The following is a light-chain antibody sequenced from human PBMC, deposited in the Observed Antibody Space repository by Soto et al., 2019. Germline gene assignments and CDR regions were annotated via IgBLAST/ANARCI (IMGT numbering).Light chain of an antibody. CDR2: AAS. V-gene: IGKV1-39*01. J-gene: IGKJ4*01. CDR3: QQSYSTTSLT. CDR1: QSISSY. Sequence: DIQMTQSPSSLSASVGDRVTITCQASQSISSYLNWYQQKPGKAPKLLIYAASSLQSGVPSRFSGSGSGTDFTLTISSLQPEDFATYYCQQSYSTTSLTFGGGTKV.